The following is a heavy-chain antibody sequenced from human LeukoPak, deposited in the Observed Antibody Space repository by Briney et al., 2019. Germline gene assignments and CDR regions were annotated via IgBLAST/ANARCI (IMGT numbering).Heavy chain of an antibody. V-gene: IGHV4-39*01. CDR2: IYYSGST. Sequence: SETLSLTCTVSGGSISSSSYYWGWIRQPPGKGLEWIGSIYYSGSTYYNPFLKSRVTISVDTSKNQFSLKLSSVTAADTAVYYCARRRSSSWYGYWGQGTLVTVSS. J-gene: IGHJ4*02. D-gene: IGHD6-13*01. CDR1: GGSISSSSYY. CDR3: ARRRSSSWYGY.